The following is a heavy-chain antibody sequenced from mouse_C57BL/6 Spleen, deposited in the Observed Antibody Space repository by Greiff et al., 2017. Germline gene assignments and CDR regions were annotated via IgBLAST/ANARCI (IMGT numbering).Heavy chain of an antibody. Sequence: QVQLKQPGAELVMPGASVKLSCKASGYTFTSYWMHWVKQRPGQGLEWIGEIDPSDSYTNYNQKFKGKSTLTVDKSSSTAYMQLSSLTSEDSAVYYCARDGLRQDYFDYWGQGTTLTVSS. CDR2: IDPSDSYT. V-gene: IGHV1-69*01. J-gene: IGHJ2*01. D-gene: IGHD2-3*01. CDR3: ARDGLRQDYFDY. CDR1: GYTFTSYW.